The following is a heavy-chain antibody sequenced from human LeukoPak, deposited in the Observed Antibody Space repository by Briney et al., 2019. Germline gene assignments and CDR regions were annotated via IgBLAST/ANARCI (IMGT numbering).Heavy chain of an antibody. CDR3: ARVGAYGSGSYLVY. CDR2: INPNSGVT. V-gene: IGHV1-2*02. J-gene: IGHJ4*02. Sequence: GASVEVSCKASGYTFTGYYIHWVRQAPGQGLEWMGWINPNSGVTNYAQKFQGRVTMTRDTSISTAYMELSSLRSDDTAVYYCARVGAYGSGSYLVYWGQGTLVTVSS. D-gene: IGHD3-10*01. CDR1: GYTFTGYY.